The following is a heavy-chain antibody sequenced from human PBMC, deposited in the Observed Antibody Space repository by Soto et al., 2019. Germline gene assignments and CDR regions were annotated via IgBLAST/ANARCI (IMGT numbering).Heavy chain of an antibody. J-gene: IGHJ4*02. V-gene: IGHV3-48*03. CDR3: ARERWGSGSRSLDY. Sequence: EVQLVESGGGLVQPGGSLRLSCVASGFTFSSYEMNWVRQAPGKGLGWVSYISSGGGTIYYADSVKGRFSISRDNAKNSLYLQINSLRAEDTAVYYCARERWGSGSRSLDYWGQGTLVTVSS. CDR2: ISSGGGTI. CDR1: GFTFSSYE. D-gene: IGHD3-10*01.